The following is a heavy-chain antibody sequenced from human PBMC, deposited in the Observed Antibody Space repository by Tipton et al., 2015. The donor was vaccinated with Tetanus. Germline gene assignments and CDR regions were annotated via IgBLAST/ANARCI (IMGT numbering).Heavy chain of an antibody. V-gene: IGHV4-59*01. Sequence: TLSLTCNVSGGSITKDYWSWIRQSPGQTLEGFGYISHSGSPNYNPSLKSRATASVDTSKNQFSLDLNSVTAADTGVYYCAGSPWLDGFIFDYWGRGALVAVAS. J-gene: IGHJ4*02. CDR2: ISHSGSP. D-gene: IGHD6-19*01. CDR1: GGSITKDY. CDR3: AGSPWLDGFIFDY.